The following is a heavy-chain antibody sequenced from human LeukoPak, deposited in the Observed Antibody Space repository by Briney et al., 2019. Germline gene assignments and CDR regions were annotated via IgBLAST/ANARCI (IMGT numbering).Heavy chain of an antibody. CDR1: GYTFTSYG. CDR3: ARVGAARDFDY. V-gene: IGHV1-18*01. Sequence: ASVKISCKTSGYTFTSYGISWVRQAPGQGLEWMGWISVYNDKTNYAQKLQGRVTMTTDTSTSTAYMELRSLRSDDTAVYYCARVGAARDFDYWGQGTLVTVSS. CDR2: ISVYNDKT. D-gene: IGHD6-13*01. J-gene: IGHJ4*02.